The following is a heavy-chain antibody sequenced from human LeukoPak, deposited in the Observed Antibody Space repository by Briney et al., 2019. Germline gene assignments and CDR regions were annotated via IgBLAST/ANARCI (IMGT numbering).Heavy chain of an antibody. CDR3: ARAPDGTTVTATPLDV. Sequence: ASVKVSCKASGYTFTTYSMHWVRQAPGRPLEWMGIIDPAGGGTTYAQKFQGRVTMTGDTSTTTVYMELSSLRSEDTAVYYCARAPDGTTVTATPLDVWGQGTTVTVSS. J-gene: IGHJ6*02. D-gene: IGHD4-17*01. V-gene: IGHV1-46*01. CDR1: GYTFTTYS. CDR2: IDPAGGGT.